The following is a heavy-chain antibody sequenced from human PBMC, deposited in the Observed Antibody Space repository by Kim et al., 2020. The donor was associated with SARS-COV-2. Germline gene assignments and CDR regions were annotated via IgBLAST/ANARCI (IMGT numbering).Heavy chain of an antibody. J-gene: IGHJ6*02. Sequence: GGSLRLSCAASGFTVSSNYMSWVRQAPGKGLEWVSVIYSGGSTYYADSVKGRFTISRDNSKNTLYLQMNSLRAEDTAVYYCARGGGLQPRTPMDVWGQGTTVTVSS. V-gene: IGHV3-66*01. D-gene: IGHD6-6*01. CDR3: ARGGGLQPRTPMDV. CDR2: IYSGGST. CDR1: GFTVSSNY.